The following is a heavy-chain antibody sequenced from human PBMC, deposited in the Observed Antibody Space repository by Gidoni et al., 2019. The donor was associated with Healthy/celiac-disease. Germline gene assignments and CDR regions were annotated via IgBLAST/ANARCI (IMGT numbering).Heavy chain of an antibody. Sequence: EVQLVESGGGLVKPGGSLRLPCAASGFTVSSYSMNWVRQAPGKGREGVSSISSSSSYIYYADSVKGRFTISRDNAKNSLYLQMNSLRAEDTAVYYCARVLGVGATRGAFDIWGQGTMVTVSS. V-gene: IGHV3-21*01. J-gene: IGHJ3*02. CDR2: ISSSSSYI. CDR1: GFTVSSYS. D-gene: IGHD1-26*01. CDR3: ARVLGVGATRGAFDI.